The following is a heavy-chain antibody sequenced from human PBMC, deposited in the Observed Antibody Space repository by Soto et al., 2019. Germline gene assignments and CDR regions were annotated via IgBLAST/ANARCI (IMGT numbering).Heavy chain of an antibody. CDR3: ARDVGDIVSAPLNYYMDV. V-gene: IGHV3-33*01. D-gene: IGHD1-26*01. CDR1: GFTFSRSG. Sequence: VQLVESGGGVVQPGTSLRLSCEASGFTFSRSGMHWVRQSPGKGLEWVAVVWYDGSNTYYADSVKGRFTISRDNSKNTLYLQMNSLSAGDTAVYYCARDVGDIVSAPLNYYMDVWGRGTTVTVSS. CDR2: VWYDGSNT. J-gene: IGHJ6*03.